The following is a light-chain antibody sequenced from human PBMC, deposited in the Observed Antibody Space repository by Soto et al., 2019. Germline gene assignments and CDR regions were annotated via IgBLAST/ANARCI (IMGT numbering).Light chain of an antibody. CDR3: QHRSSWPRS. V-gene: IGKV2-24*01. Sequence: DIVMTQTPLSSPVTLGQPASISCTSSQSLVHSDGNTYLSWLQQRPGQPPRVLIYKISNRFSGVPDRFSGSGSGTAFSLSISSLEPDDFAVYYCQHRSSWPRSFGRGTKVDIK. J-gene: IGKJ1*01. CDR2: KIS. CDR1: QSLVHSDGNTY.